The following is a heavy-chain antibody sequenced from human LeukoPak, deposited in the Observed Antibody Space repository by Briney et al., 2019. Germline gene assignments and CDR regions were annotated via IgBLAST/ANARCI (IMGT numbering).Heavy chain of an antibody. Sequence: GASVRVSCKASGGTFSSYAISWVRQAPGQGPEWMGGIIPIFGTANYAQKFQGRVTITTDESTSTAYMELSSLRSEDTAVYYCARVAQPSSSTVGAAFDIWGQGTMVTVSS. D-gene: IGHD6-6*01. J-gene: IGHJ3*02. CDR3: ARVAQPSSSTVGAAFDI. CDR2: IIPIFGTA. CDR1: GGTFSSYA. V-gene: IGHV1-69*05.